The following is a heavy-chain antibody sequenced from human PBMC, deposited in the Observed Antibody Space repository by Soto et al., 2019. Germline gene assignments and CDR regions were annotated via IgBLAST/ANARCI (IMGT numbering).Heavy chain of an antibody. CDR2: INPNSGGT. CDR3: ARLYCSSTSCYRGAFDI. D-gene: IGHD2-2*02. Sequence: SVKVSCKASGYTFTGYYMHWVRQAPGQGLEWMGWINPNSGGTNYAQKFQGWVTMTRDTSISTAYMELSRLRSDDTAVYYCARLYCSSTSCYRGAFDIWGQGTMVTVSS. CDR1: GYTFTGYY. J-gene: IGHJ3*02. V-gene: IGHV1-2*04.